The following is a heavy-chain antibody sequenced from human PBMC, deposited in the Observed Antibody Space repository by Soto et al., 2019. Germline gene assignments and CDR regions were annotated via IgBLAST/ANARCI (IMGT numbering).Heavy chain of an antibody. Sequence: GGSLRLSCAASGFTFSSYWMSWVRQAPRKGLEWVANIKQDGSEKYYVDSVKGRFTISRDNAKNSLYLQMNSLRAEDTAVYYCARLYGSGSYWYYYYYMDVWGKGTTVTVSS. D-gene: IGHD3-10*01. CDR1: GFTFSSYW. V-gene: IGHV3-7*01. CDR3: ARLYGSGSYWYYYYYMDV. CDR2: IKQDGSEK. J-gene: IGHJ6*03.